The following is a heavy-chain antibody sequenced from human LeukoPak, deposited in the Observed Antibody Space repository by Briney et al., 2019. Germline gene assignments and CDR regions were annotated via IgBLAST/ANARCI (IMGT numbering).Heavy chain of an antibody. J-gene: IGHJ6*02. Sequence: SVKVSCKASGGTFSSYAISWVRQAPGQGLEWMGRIIPILGIANYAQKFQGRVTITADKSTSTAYMELSSLRSEDTAVYYCARGATRYYYYGMDVWGQGTTVTVSS. D-gene: IGHD1-26*01. CDR2: IIPILGIA. CDR3: ARGATRYYYYGMDV. CDR1: GGTFSSYA. V-gene: IGHV1-69*04.